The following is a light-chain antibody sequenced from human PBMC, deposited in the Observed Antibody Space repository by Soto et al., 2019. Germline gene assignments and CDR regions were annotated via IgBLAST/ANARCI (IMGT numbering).Light chain of an antibody. V-gene: IGLV1-44*01. CDR2: SNN. CDR1: SSNIGSNT. Sequence: QSVLTQPPSASGTPGQRVTISCSGSSSNIGSNTVNWYQQLPGTAPKLLMYSNNQRPSGVPDRFSGSKSGTSASLAISGLQSEDEADYYCAARDDSLNGLVFGGGTKVTVL. CDR3: AARDDSLNGLV. J-gene: IGLJ2*01.